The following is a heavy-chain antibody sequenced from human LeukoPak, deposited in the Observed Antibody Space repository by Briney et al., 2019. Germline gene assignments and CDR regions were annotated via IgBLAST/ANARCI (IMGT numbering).Heavy chain of an antibody. D-gene: IGHD5-12*01. J-gene: IGHJ4*02. Sequence: GGSLRLSCTASGFTFGDYAMSWVRQAPGKGLEWVGFIRSKAYGGTTEYAASVKGRFTISRDDSKSIAYLQMNSLKTEDTAVYYCTVPALRSGYSGYDYSYWGQGTLVTVSS. CDR2: IRSKAYGGTT. V-gene: IGHV3-49*04. CDR1: GFTFGDYA. CDR3: TVPALRSGYSGYDYSY.